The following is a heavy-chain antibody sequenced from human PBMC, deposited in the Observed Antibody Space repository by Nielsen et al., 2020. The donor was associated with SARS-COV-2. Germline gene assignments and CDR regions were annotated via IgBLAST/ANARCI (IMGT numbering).Heavy chain of an antibody. CDR3: AKSDSGSYDY. V-gene: IGHV3-64*01. CDR1: GFTFSSYG. CDR2: ISGNGYST. J-gene: IGHJ4*02. Sequence: GGSLRLSCAASGFTFSSYGMHWVRQAPGKGLEYVSAISGNGYSTYYANSVKGRFTISRDNSKNTLYLQMGSLRGEDMAVYYCAKSDSGSYDYWGQGTLVTVSS. D-gene: IGHD1-26*01.